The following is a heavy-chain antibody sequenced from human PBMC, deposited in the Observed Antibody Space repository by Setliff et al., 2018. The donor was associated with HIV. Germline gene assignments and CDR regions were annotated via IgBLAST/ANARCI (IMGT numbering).Heavy chain of an antibody. J-gene: IGHJ4*02. V-gene: IGHV3-7*01. CDR3: GRDVHDAAADN. Sequence: LRLSCVASGFTFRNYWMSWVRQAPGKGLEWVANIKQDGTEKYYVDSVKGRFTISRDNAKNSLYLQMNSLRVEDTALYYCGRDVHDAAADNWGRGTLVTVSS. CDR1: GFTFRNYW. CDR2: IKQDGTEK. D-gene: IGHD6-13*01.